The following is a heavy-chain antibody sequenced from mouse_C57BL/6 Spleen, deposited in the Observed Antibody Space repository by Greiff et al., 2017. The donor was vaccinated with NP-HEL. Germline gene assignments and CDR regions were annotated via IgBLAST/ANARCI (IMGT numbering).Heavy chain of an antibody. V-gene: IGHV14-3*01. CDR2: IDPANGST. J-gene: IGHJ1*03. Sequence: VQLQQSVAELVRPGASVKLSCTASGFNIKNTYMHWVKQRPEQGLEWIGRIDPANGSTKYAPKFQGKATITADTSSNTAYLQLSSLTSEDTAIDYCPTTVVATGYFDVWGTGTTVTVSS. D-gene: IGHD1-1*01. CDR1: GFNIKNTY. CDR3: PTTVVATGYFDV.